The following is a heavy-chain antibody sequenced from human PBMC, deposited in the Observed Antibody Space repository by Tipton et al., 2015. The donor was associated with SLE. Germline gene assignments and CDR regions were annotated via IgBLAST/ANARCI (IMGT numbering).Heavy chain of an antibody. J-gene: IGHJ3*02. CDR2: INHSGST. CDR1: GGSFSGYY. V-gene: IGHV4-34*01. CDR3: ARASSWSAFDI. D-gene: IGHD2-15*01. Sequence: TLSLTCAVYGGSFSGYYWSWIRQPPGKGLEWIGEINHSGSTNYNPSLKSRVPISVDTSKNQFSLKLSSVTAADTAVYYCARASSWSAFDIWGQGTMVTVSS.